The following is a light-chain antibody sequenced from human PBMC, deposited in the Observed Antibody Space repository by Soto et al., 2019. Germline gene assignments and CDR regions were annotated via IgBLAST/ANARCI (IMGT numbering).Light chain of an antibody. Sequence: DIQMTQSPSSLSASVGDRVTITCRASQGISSWLAWYQQKPKKAHKALIYAASSLQGGVPSRFSGSGSVTDFTLTIISLQPEDCATYYCHQYNSYPPTFGPGTKVDIK. CDR3: HQYNSYPPT. CDR2: AAS. J-gene: IGKJ3*01. V-gene: IGKV1D-16*01. CDR1: QGISSW.